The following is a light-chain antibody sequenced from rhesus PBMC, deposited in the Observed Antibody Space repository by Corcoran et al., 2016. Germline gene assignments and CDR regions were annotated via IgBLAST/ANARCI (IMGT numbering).Light chain of an antibody. Sequence: DIQMTQSPSSLSASVGDRVTVTCWASQGINKELSWYHQKPGKVPPLLIYAASSLQTGVSSRFSGSGFGTDYTLTISSLQPEDVATYYCLQDYTTPFTFGPGTKLDIK. CDR2: AAS. J-gene: IGKJ3*01. V-gene: IGKV1-94*01. CDR1: QGINKE. CDR3: LQDYTTPFT.